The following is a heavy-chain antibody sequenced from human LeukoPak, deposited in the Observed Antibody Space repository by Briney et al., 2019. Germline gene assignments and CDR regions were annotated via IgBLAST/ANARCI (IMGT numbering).Heavy chain of an antibody. CDR1: GGSISSGDYY. D-gene: IGHD2-2*01. Sequence: PSETLSLTCTVSGGSISSGDYYWSWIRQPPGKGLEWIGYIYYSGSTYYNPSPKSRVTIPVDTSKNQFSLKLSSVTAADTAVYYCARVCVVVVPAAIRSWFDPWGQGTLVTVSS. CDR3: ARVCVVVVPAAIRSWFDP. V-gene: IGHV4-30-4*08. CDR2: IYYSGST. J-gene: IGHJ5*02.